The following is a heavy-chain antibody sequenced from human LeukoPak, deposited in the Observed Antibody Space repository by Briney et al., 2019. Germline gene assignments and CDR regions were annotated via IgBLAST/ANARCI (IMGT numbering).Heavy chain of an antibody. CDR3: AKEQQMATEDRFFPIDY. J-gene: IGHJ4*02. D-gene: IGHD6-13*01. CDR2: ISYDGSNK. CDR1: GFTFSSYA. Sequence: PGRSLRLSCAASGFTFSSYAMHWVRQAPGKGLEWVAVISYDGSNKYYADSVKGRFTISRDNSKNTLYLQMNSLRAEDTAVYYCAKEQQMATEDRFFPIDYWGQGTLVTVSS. V-gene: IGHV3-30-3*01.